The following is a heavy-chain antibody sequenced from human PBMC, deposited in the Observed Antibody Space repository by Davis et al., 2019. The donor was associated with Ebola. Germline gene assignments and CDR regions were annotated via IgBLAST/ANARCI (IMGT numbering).Heavy chain of an antibody. CDR1: GFTFSSYA. Sequence: GESLKISCAASGFTFSSYAMHWVRQAPGKGLEWVAVISYDGSNKYYADSVKGRFTISRDNSKNTLYLQMNSLRAEDTAVYYCARRDFCDYWGQGTLVTVSS. CDR3: ARRDFCDY. V-gene: IGHV3-30-3*01. D-gene: IGHD3-3*01. J-gene: IGHJ4*02. CDR2: ISYDGSNK.